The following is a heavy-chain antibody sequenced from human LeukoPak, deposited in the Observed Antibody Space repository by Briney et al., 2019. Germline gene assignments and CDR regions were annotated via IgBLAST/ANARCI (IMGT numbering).Heavy chain of an antibody. CDR1: GGSISSGSYY. CDR3: ARSHLPLGSYPTPIDY. Sequence: PSETLSLTCTDSGGSISSGSYYWSWIRQPAGKGLEWIGRIYTSGSTNYNPSLKSRVTISVDTSKNQFSLKLSSVTAADTAVYYCARSHLPLGSYPTPIDYWGQGTLVTVSS. V-gene: IGHV4-61*02. D-gene: IGHD1-26*01. CDR2: IYTSGST. J-gene: IGHJ4*02.